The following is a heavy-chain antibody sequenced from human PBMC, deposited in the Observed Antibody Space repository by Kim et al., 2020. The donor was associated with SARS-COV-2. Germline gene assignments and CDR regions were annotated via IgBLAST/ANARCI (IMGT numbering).Heavy chain of an antibody. Sequence: ASVKVSCKASGYTFTSYDINWVRQATGQGLEWMGWRNPNSGNTGYAQKFQGRVTMTRNTSISTAYMEVSSLRSEDTAVYYCARVSLAAAGTDFDYWGQGTLVTLSS. V-gene: IGHV1-8*01. CDR1: GYTFTSYD. D-gene: IGHD6-13*01. CDR2: RNPNSGNT. J-gene: IGHJ4*02. CDR3: ARVSLAAAGTDFDY.